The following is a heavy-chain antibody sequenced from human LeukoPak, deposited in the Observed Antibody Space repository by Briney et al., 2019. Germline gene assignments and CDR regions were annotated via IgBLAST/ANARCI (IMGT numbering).Heavy chain of an antibody. D-gene: IGHD3-10*01. CDR2: ISGSGGST. CDR3: ARTQGGTGGYFDY. J-gene: IGHJ4*02. V-gene: IGHV3-23*01. Sequence: GGPLRPSCEAPGFTFSSYAMSWVRQAQGKGLEWVSAISGSGGSTYYADSVKGRFTISRDNSKNTLYLQMNSLRAEDTAVYYCARTQGGTGGYFDYWGQGTLVTVSS. CDR1: GFTFSSYA.